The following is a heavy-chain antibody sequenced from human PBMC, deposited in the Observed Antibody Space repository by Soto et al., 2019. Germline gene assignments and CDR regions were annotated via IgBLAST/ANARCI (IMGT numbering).Heavy chain of an antibody. D-gene: IGHD2-15*01. CDR1: GYTFTGYY. Sequence: ASVKVSCKASGYTFTGYYMHWVRQAPGQGLEWMGWINPNSGGTNYAQKFQGWVTMTRDTSISTAYMELSRLRSDDTAVYYCARDWVVVVAAPIYNPGIDYYYYGMYVWGQGTTVTVYS. CDR3: ARDWVVVVAAPIYNPGIDYYYYGMYV. V-gene: IGHV1-2*04. J-gene: IGHJ6*02. CDR2: INPNSGGT.